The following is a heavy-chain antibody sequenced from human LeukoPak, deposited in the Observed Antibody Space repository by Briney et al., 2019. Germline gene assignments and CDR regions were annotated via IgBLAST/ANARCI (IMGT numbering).Heavy chain of an antibody. D-gene: IGHD6-19*01. J-gene: IGHJ4*02. Sequence: SETLSLTCTVSGGSISSSSYYWGWIRQPPGKGLEWIGSIYYSGSTYYNPSLKSRVTISVDTSKNQFSLKLSSVTAADTAVYYCAGRGIAVADYPYWGQGTLVTVSS. CDR1: GGSISSSSYY. CDR3: AGRGIAVADYPY. CDR2: IYYSGST. V-gene: IGHV4-39*01.